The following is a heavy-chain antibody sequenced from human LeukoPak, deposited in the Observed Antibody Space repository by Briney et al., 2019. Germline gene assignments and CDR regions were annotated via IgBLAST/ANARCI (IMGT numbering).Heavy chain of an antibody. Sequence: PGGSLRLSCAASGFTFNSYSMSWVRQAPGKGLEWVSYISHTSESTYYADSVRGRFSISRDGAKSSLYLQMNSLRAEDTAVYYCARSRCSSTSCYRTRYFDYWGQGTLVTVSS. CDR2: ISHTSEST. D-gene: IGHD2-2*01. V-gene: IGHV3-48*01. J-gene: IGHJ4*02. CDR3: ARSRCSSTSCYRTRYFDY. CDR1: GFTFNSYS.